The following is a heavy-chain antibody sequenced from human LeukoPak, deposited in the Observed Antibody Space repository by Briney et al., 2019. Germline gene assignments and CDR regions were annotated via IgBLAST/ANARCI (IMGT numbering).Heavy chain of an antibody. CDR1: GFTFSSYE. J-gene: IGHJ5*02. V-gene: IGHV3-48*03. CDR2: ISSSGSTI. Sequence: GGSLRLSCEASGFTFSSYEMNWVRQAPGKGLEWGSYISSSGSTIYYADSVKGRFTISRDNAKNSLYLQMNSLRAEDTAVYYCARNRSVAVPENWFDPWGQGTLVTVSS. D-gene: IGHD6-19*01. CDR3: ARNRSVAVPENWFDP.